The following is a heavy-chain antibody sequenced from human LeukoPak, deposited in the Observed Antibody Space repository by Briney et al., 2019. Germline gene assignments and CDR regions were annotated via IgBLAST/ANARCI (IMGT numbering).Heavy chain of an antibody. D-gene: IGHD2-2*01. CDR1: GYTFTSYG. Sequence: GASVKVSCKASGYTFTSYGISWVRQAPGQGLEWMGWISAYNGNTNYAQKLQGRDTMTTDTSTSTAYMELRSLRSDDTAVYYCARDVSSTSSWWFDPWGQGTLVIVSS. CDR2: ISAYNGNT. J-gene: IGHJ5*02. V-gene: IGHV1-18*01. CDR3: ARDVSSTSSWWFDP.